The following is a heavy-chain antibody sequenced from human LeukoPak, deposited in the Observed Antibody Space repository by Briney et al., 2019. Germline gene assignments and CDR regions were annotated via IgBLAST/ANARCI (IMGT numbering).Heavy chain of an antibody. J-gene: IGHJ6*03. CDR2: IYTSGST. D-gene: IGHD1-7*01. CDR1: GGSISSCY. V-gene: IGHV4-4*07. CDR3: ARGGNYGFYSYMDV. Sequence: SETLSLTCTVSGGSISSCYWSWIRQPAGKGLEWIGHIYTSGSTNYNPSLKSRVTMSVDTSKNQFSLKLSSVTAADTAVYYCARGGNYGFYSYMDVWDKGTTVTVSS.